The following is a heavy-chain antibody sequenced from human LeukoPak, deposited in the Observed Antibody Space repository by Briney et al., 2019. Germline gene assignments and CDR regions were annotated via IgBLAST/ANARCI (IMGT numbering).Heavy chain of an antibody. D-gene: IGHD6-13*01. Sequence: GGSLRLSCAASGFTFGSFSMTWVRQAPGKGLEWVSSISSSGTYIYYADSVKGRFTISRDSSNNTLYLQMNSLRAEDTGVYFCAKDRETTASGTFDFRGQGTLVTVSS. V-gene: IGHV3-21*03. CDR1: GFTFGSFS. CDR3: AKDRETTASGTFDF. CDR2: ISSSGTYI. J-gene: IGHJ4*02.